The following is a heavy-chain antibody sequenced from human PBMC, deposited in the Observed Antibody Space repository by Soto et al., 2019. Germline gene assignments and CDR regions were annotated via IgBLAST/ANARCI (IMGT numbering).Heavy chain of an antibody. J-gene: IGHJ4*02. CDR3: AREMFSRTWYPGD. CDR2: VYYSGIT. D-gene: IGHD6-13*01. Sequence: QVQLQESGPGLVRPSQTLSLTCTVSDGSISSGDYYWSWIRQHPGRGLEWIGYVYYSGITFYNPSLKRRLTISVDTSKNQFYLRLGSVTAADTAVYYCAREMFSRTWYPGDWGQGTLVTVSS. V-gene: IGHV4-31*03. CDR1: DGSISSGDYY.